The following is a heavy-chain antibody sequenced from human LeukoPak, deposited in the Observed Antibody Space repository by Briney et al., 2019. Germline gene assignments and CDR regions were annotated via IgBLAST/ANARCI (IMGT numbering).Heavy chain of an antibody. D-gene: IGHD6-19*01. CDR1: GFPFNAYW. J-gene: IGHJ3*02. V-gene: IGHV3-7*01. CDR2: IRQDGDTK. Sequence: GGSLRLSCAASGFPFNAYWMTWVRQAPGKGLEWVANIRQDGDTKYYADSVKGRFTISRDNSKNTLYLQMNSLRAEDTAVYYCAREGWLVLAYAFDIWGQGTMVTVSS. CDR3: AREGWLVLAYAFDI.